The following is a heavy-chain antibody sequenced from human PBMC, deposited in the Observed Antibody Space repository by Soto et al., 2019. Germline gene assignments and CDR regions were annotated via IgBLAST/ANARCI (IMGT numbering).Heavy chain of an antibody. CDR2: ISSSSSTI. CDR3: AREIMVRGLYWFDP. D-gene: IGHD3-10*01. V-gene: IGHV3-48*01. Sequence: GGSLRLSCAASGFTFSSYSMNWVRQAPGKGLEWVSYISSSSSTIYYADSVKGRFTISRDNAKNSLYLQMNSLRAEDTAVYYCAREIMVRGLYWFDPWGQGTLVTVSS. CDR1: GFTFSSYS. J-gene: IGHJ5*02.